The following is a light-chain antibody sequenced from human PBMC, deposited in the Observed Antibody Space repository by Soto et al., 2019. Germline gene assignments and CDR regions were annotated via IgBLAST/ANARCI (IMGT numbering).Light chain of an antibody. V-gene: IGKV1-5*01. J-gene: IGKJ3*01. CDR2: DAS. Sequence: DIQMTQSPSTLSASVVARFTITFLASQSVNTWLAWYQQKPGKAPVLLIYDASSLKSGVPSRFSGSGSGTEFTLTITSLQPDDFAIYYCQHYHGYPFTFGPGTKVDI. CDR1: QSVNTW. CDR3: QHYHGYPFT.